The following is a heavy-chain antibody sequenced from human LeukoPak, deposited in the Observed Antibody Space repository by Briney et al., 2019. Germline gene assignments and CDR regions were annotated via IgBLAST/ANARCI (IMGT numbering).Heavy chain of an antibody. D-gene: IGHD2-2*01. CDR1: GFTFSSYG. Sequence: GGSLRLSCAASGFTFSSYGMHWVRQAPGKGLEWVAVISYDGSNKYYADSVKGRFTISRDNSKNTLYLQMNSLRAEDTAVYYCAKDDFPAAIRRSFDYWGQGTLVTVSS. J-gene: IGHJ4*02. CDR3: AKDDFPAAIRRSFDY. CDR2: ISYDGSNK. V-gene: IGHV3-30*18.